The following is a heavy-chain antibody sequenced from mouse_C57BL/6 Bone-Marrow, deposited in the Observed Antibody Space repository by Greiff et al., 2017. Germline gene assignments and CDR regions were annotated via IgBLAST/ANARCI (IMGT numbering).Heavy chain of an antibody. V-gene: IGHV1-22*01. CDR1: GYTFTDYN. CDR2: LNPNNGGT. D-gene: IGHD1-1*01. J-gene: IGHJ3*01. CDR3: ARGHYYGSSYPFAY. Sequence: VQLQQSGPELVKPGASVKMSCKASGYTFTDYNMHWVKQSHGKSLEWIGYLNPNNGGTSYNQKFKGKATLTVNKSSSTAYMELRSLTSEDSAVYYCARGHYYGSSYPFAYWGQGTLVTVSA.